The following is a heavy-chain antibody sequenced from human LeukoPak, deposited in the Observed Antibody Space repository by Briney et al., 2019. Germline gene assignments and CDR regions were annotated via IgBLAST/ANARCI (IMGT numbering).Heavy chain of an antibody. CDR3: ARDRGDGYKTGSYFDY. V-gene: IGHV3-30*04. D-gene: IGHD5-24*01. CDR2: ISYDGSNK. Sequence: GGSLRLSCAASGFTFSSYAMHWVRQAPGKELEWVAVISYDGSNKYYADSVKGRFTISRDNSKNTLYLQMNSLRAEDTAVYYCARDRGDGYKTGSYFDYWGQGTLVTVSS. J-gene: IGHJ4*02. CDR1: GFTFSSYA.